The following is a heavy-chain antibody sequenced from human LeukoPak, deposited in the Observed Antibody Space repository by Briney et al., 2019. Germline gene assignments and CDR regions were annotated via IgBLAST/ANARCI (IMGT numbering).Heavy chain of an antibody. J-gene: IGHJ4*02. CDR3: AREARALHDYYDSSGRGIDY. Sequence: SEILSLTCTVSGGSISSSSYYWGWIRQPPGKGLEWIGSIYYSGSTYYNPSLKSRVTISVDTSKNQFSLKLSSVTAADTAVYYCAREARALHDYYDSSGRGIDYWGQGTLVTVSS. CDR2: IYYSGST. CDR1: GGSISSSSYY. V-gene: IGHV4-39*07. D-gene: IGHD3-22*01.